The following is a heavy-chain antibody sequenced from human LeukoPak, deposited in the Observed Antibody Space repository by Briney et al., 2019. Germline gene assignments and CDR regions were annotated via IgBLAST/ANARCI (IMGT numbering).Heavy chain of an antibody. CDR3: ANPGYDFWSGYSTGYFDY. Sequence: GGSLRLSCAASGFTFSSYAMSWVRQAPGKGLERVSAISGSGGSTYDADSVKGRFTISRDNSKNTLYLQMNSLRAEDTAVYYCANPGYDFWSGYSTGYFDYWGQGTLVTVSS. CDR1: GFTFSSYA. J-gene: IGHJ4*02. D-gene: IGHD3-3*01. V-gene: IGHV3-23*01. CDR2: ISGSGGST.